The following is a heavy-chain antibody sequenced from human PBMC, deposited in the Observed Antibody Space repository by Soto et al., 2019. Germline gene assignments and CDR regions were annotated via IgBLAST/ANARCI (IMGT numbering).Heavy chain of an antibody. V-gene: IGHV3-33*01. CDR3: ARDSGFGITIFGVVITAPNTSLYYYYYYMDV. D-gene: IGHD3-3*01. Sequence: GGSLRLSCAASGFTFSSYGMHWVRQAPGKGLEWVAVIWYDGSNKYYADSVKGRFTISRDNSKNTLYLQMNSLRAEDTAVYYCARDSGFGITIFGVVITAPNTSLYYYYYYMDVWGKGTTVTVSS. CDR1: GFTFSSYG. CDR2: IWYDGSNK. J-gene: IGHJ6*03.